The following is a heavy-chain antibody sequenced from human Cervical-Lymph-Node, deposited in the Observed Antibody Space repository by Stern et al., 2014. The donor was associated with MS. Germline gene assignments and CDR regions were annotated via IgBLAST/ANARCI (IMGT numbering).Heavy chain of an antibody. Sequence: QVQLQESGPGLVKPSETLSLTCTVSGGSISSYCWSWIRQPPGKGLEWIGYIYYSGSTNYNPSLKSRVTISVDTSKNQFSLKLSSVIAADTAVYYCARDRGGAADYWGQGTLVTVSS. J-gene: IGHJ4*02. CDR3: ARDRGGAADY. CDR2: IYYSGST. V-gene: IGHV4-59*01. D-gene: IGHD1-26*01. CDR1: GGSISSYC.